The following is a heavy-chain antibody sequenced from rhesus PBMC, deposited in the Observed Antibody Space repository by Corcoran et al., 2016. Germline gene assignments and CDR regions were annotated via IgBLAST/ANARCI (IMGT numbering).Heavy chain of an antibody. J-gene: IGHJ2*01. CDR3: PKSYSNYYWYFDL. V-gene: IGHV5-2*01. Sequence: EVQLVQSGAEVKRPGESLKISCKTSGYSFTSYWISWGRQMRGKGLEWRGAIDPIDSSTRSSPSVQGHVPISADTSISTTYLPWSRLNASDSAPYYCPKSYSNYYWYFDLWGPGTPIAISS. D-gene: IGHD4-23*01. CDR2: IDPIDSST. CDR1: GYSFTSYW.